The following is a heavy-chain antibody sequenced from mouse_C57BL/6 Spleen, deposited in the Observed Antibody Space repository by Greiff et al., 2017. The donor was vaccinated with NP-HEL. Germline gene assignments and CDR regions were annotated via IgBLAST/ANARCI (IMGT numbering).Heavy chain of an antibody. CDR2: INPSDSDT. V-gene: IGHV1-52*01. Sequence: QVQLQQPGAELVRPGSSVKLSCKASGYTFTSYWLHWVKQRHIQGLEWIGNINPSDSDTPYNQKFKDKATLTVDKSSSTAYMQLTSLTSEDSASYYWARTRGKGIDDWGQGTTLTVSS. CDR3: ARTRGKGIDD. CDR1: GYTFTSYW. J-gene: IGHJ2*01. D-gene: IGHD1-3*01.